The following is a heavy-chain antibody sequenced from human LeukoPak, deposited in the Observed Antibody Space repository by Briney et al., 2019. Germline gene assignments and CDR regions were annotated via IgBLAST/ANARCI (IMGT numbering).Heavy chain of an antibody. CDR2: INHSGST. J-gene: IGHJ4*02. CDR1: GGSFSGYY. V-gene: IGHV4-34*01. Sequence: SETLSLTCAVYGGSFSGYYWSWIRQPPGKGLEWIGEINHSGSTNYNPSLKSRVTISVDTSKNQFSLKLSSVTAADTAVYYCARDRAYYYDSSGYYHDYWGQGTLVTVSS. D-gene: IGHD3-22*01. CDR3: ARDRAYYYDSSGYYHDY.